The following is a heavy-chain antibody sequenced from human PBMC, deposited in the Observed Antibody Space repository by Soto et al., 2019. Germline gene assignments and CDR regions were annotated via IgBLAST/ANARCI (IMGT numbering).Heavy chain of an antibody. J-gene: IGHJ4*02. CDR1: GGSTSSDNY. V-gene: IGHV4-30-4*01. D-gene: IGHD3-16*01. CDR2: IYYSGNT. CDR3: AREGGESSDGLYYFDS. Sequence: QVQLQESGPGLVKPSQTLSLICTVSGGSTSSDNYWSWIRQPPGKGLEWIGHIYYSGNTDYNPSLKSRLAISIDTSKNQFSLKLSSVTAADTAVYFCAREGGESSDGLYYFDSWGQGSLVTVSS.